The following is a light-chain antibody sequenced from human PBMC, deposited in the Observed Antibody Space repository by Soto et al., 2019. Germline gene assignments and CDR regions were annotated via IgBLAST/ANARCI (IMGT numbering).Light chain of an antibody. CDR1: QSVLYSSNNKNY. V-gene: IGKV4-1*01. CDR2: WAS. CDR3: QHLET. J-gene: IGKJ2*01. Sequence: DIVMTQSPDSLAVSLGERATINCKSSQSVLYSSNNKNYLAWYQQKPGQPPKLLIYWASTRESGVPDRFSGSGSGTDFTLTISSLHAEDVGVYFFQHLETCGQGTKLEIK.